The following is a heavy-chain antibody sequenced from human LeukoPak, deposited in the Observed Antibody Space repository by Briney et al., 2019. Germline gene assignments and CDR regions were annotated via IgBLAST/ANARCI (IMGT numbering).Heavy chain of an antibody. CDR1: GGSISTGGYY. J-gene: IGHJ3*02. Sequence: SETLSLTCIVSGGSISTGGYYWSWIRQHPGKGLEWIGYIYYSGSTYYNPSLKSRVTISVDTSKNQFSLKLNSVTAADTAVYYCARLYDSFRAFDIWGQGTIITVSS. V-gene: IGHV4-31*03. CDR2: IYYSGST. D-gene: IGHD2-8*01. CDR3: ARLYDSFRAFDI.